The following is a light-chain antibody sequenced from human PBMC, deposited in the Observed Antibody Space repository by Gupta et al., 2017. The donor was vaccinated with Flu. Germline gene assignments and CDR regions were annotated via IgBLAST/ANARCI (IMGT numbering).Light chain of an antibody. CDR2: EDT. V-gene: IGLV2-23*01. CDR3: YSYEGRSDWV. Sequence: QSALTQPASVSWSPGQSITISCTGDDKGIGAFDLVSWYQQVPGRAPRVLIYEDTKRASGVSNRFSGSKSGNTASLTISGLLAADEADYYCYSYEGRSDWVFGGGTRVTVL. CDR1: DKGIGAFDL. J-gene: IGLJ3*02.